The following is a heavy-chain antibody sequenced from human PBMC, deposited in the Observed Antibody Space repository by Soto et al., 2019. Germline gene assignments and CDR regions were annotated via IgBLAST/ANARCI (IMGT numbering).Heavy chain of an antibody. V-gene: IGHV4-31*03. D-gene: IGHD2-15*01. CDR2: IYHSGST. J-gene: IGHJ5*02. CDR1: GFSISSGGYY. CDR3: AREKLPSSWFDP. Sequence: PSETLSLTCTVSGFSISSGGYYWIWIRQHPGKGLEWIGYIYHSGSTYYNPSLKSRVTTSVDTSKNQFSLKLSSVTAADTAVYYCAREKLPSSWFDPWGQGTLVTVSS.